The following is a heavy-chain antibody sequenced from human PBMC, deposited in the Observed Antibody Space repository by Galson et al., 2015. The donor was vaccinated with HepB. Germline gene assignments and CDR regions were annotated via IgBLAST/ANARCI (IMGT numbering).Heavy chain of an antibody. D-gene: IGHD3-3*01. CDR1: GFTFSSYG. CDR2: IWYDGSNK. J-gene: IGHJ4*02. CDR3: AKDIAYYDFWSGPLFDY. V-gene: IGHV3-33*06. Sequence: SLRLSCAASGFTFSSYGMHWVRQAPGKGLEWVAVIWYDGSNKYYADSVKGRFTISRDNSKNTLYLQMNSLRAEDTAVYYCAKDIAYYDFWSGPLFDYWGQGTLVTVSS.